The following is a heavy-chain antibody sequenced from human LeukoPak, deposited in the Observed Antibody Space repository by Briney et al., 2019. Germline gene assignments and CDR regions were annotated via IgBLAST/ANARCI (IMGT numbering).Heavy chain of an antibody. J-gene: IGHJ3*02. V-gene: IGHV4-59*01. D-gene: IGHD3-3*02. CDR2: IYYSGST. CDR3: ARELSNDAFDI. CDR1: GGSISSYY. Sequence: SETLSLTSTVSGGSISSYYWSWIRQPPGKGLEWIGYIYYSGSTNYNPSLKSRVTISVDTSKNQFSLKLSSVTAADTAVYYCARELSNDAFDIWGQGTMVTVSS.